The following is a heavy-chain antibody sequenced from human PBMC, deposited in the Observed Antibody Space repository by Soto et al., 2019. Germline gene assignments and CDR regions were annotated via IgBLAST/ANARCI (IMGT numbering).Heavy chain of an antibody. CDR1: GFTFSSYA. V-gene: IGHV3-23*01. CDR3: AKVFFGLVFMSEAMDV. Sequence: VGSLRLSCVASGFTFSSYAMNWFRQAPVNGLEFVSSISDSGDSTNYADSVNGRFTVFRDNSKNTLFLQLNSLRAEDAAVYYCAKVFFGLVFMSEAMDVWGQGTTVTVSS. CDR2: ISDSGDST. J-gene: IGHJ6*02. D-gene: IGHD3-3*01.